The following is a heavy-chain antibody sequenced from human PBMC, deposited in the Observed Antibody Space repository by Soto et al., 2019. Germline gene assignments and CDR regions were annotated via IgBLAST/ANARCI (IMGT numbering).Heavy chain of an antibody. CDR1: GFTFSGSA. Sequence: GGSLRLSCAASGFTFSGSAMHWVRQASGKGLEWVGRIRSKANSYATAYDASVKGRFTISRDDSKNTAYLQMNSLKTEDTALYYCARDLLGYCSSTSCQGYYYYYYMDVWGKGTTVTVSS. CDR2: IRSKANSYAT. V-gene: IGHV3-73*01. D-gene: IGHD2-2*01. J-gene: IGHJ6*03. CDR3: ARDLLGYCSSTSCQGYYYYYYMDV.